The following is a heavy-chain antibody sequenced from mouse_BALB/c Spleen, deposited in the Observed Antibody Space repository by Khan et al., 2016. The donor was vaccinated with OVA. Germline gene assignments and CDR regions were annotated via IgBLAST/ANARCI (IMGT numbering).Heavy chain of an antibody. CDR2: IWSAGST. Sequence: QVQLQQSGPGLVQPSQSLSITCTVSGFSLANYSVHWIRQSPGKGLEWLGVIWSAGSTDYNAAFMSRLTITKDNSRSQAFFKMNSLQPNDTAIYYCARRGYDYGRGALFAYWGQGTLVTVSA. J-gene: IGHJ3*01. CDR3: ARRGYDYGRGALFAY. CDR1: GFSLANYS. V-gene: IGHV2-2*02. D-gene: IGHD2-4*01.